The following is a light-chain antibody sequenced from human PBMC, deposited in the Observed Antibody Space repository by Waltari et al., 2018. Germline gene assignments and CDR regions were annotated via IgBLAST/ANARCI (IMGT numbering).Light chain of an antibody. J-gene: IGLJ2*01. CDR3: SSFTTGSTGL. Sequence: WYQQHPGRAPRLIIRKVSVRPSGVPHRCSGSKSGNTASLTISSLRSEDESLYFCSSFTTGSTGLFGGGTKLTVL. CDR2: KVS. V-gene: IGLV2-14*01.